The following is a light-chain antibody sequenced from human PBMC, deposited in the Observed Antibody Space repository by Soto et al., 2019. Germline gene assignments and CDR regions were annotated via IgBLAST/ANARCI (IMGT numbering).Light chain of an antibody. CDR3: SSYTGSSTLV. J-gene: IGLJ2*01. Sequence: QSALTQPASVSGSPGQSITIYCTGTSSDVGAYNYVSWYQQHPGKAPKLMIYEVSNRPSGVSNRFSGSKSGNTASLTISGLQAEDEADYYCSSYTGSSTLVFGGGTKLTVL. CDR1: SSDVGAYNY. CDR2: EVS. V-gene: IGLV2-14*01.